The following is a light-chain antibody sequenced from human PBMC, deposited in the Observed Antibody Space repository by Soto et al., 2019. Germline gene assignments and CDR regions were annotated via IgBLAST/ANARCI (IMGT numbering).Light chain of an antibody. CDR3: CSYAGRSLPRV. Sequence: QSALTQPASVSGSPGQSITISCTGTSSDVGSYDLVSWYQQHPGKAPKLIIYEVSKRPSGVSNRFSGSKSGDTASLSISGLQAEDEADYHCCSYAGRSLPRVFGGGTKLTVL. CDR2: EVS. V-gene: IGLV2-23*02. J-gene: IGLJ3*02. CDR1: SSDVGSYDL.